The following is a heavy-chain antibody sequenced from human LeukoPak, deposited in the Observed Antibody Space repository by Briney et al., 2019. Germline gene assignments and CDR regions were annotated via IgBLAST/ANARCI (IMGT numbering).Heavy chain of an antibody. CDR3: ARSRDGYNFYFDY. J-gene: IGHJ4*02. Sequence: SETLSLTCTVSGGSLSSYYWSWIRHPPGKGLELIGYIYYSGSTNYNPSLKSRVTISVDTSKNQFSLKLSSVTAADTAVYYCARSRDGYNFYFDYWGQGTLVTVSS. CDR1: GGSLSSYY. CDR2: IYYSGST. V-gene: IGHV4-59*08. D-gene: IGHD5-24*01.